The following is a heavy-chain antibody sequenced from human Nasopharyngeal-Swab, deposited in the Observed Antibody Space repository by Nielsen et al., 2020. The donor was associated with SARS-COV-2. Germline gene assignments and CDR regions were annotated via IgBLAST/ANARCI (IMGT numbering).Heavy chain of an antibody. CDR2: IYSGGSST. J-gene: IGHJ6*02. D-gene: IGHD3-10*01. V-gene: IGHV3-23*03. CDR1: GFTFSSYA. CDR3: AKDHSPYGSGSYPYYYHGMDA. Sequence: GESLKISCAASGFTFSSYAMSWVRQAPGKGLEWVSVIYSGGSSTYYADSVKGRFTISRDNSKNTLYLQMNSLRAEDTAVYYCAKDHSPYGSGSYPYYYHGMDAWGQGTTVTVSS.